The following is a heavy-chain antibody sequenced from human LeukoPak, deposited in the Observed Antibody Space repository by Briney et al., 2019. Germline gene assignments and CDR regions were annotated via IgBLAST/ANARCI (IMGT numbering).Heavy chain of an antibody. J-gene: IGHJ5*02. CDR1: GGSFSGYY. Sequence: SETLSLTCAVYGGSFSGYYWNWIRQPPGKGLEWIGEINHSGSTNYNPSLKSRVTISVDTSKNQFSLKLSSVTAADTAVYYCASGPRNWFDPWGQGTLATVSS. V-gene: IGHV4-34*01. CDR3: ASGPRNWFDP. CDR2: INHSGST.